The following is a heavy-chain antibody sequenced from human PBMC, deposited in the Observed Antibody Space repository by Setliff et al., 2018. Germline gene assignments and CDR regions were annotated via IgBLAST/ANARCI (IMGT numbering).Heavy chain of an antibody. Sequence: PGGSLRLSCAASGFTFDDYALHWVRQAPGKGLEWVSGISWNSGSIGYADSVKGRFTISRDNAKNSLYLQMNSLRAEDTALYYCAKDPEGYMDVWGKGTTGTVSS. CDR2: ISWNSGSI. CDR1: GFTFDDYA. J-gene: IGHJ6*03. V-gene: IGHV3-9*01. CDR3: AKDPEGYMDV.